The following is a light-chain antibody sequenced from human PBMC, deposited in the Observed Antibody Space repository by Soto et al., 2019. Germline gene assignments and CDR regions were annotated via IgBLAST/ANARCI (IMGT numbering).Light chain of an antibody. J-gene: IGLJ1*01. V-gene: IGLV1-44*01. CDR2: TND. Sequence: QSVLTQPPSASGTPGQRVIISCYGSSSNMGTNTVHWFQQFPGTAPKLLIYTNDQQPSGVPDRFSGSNSGTSASLAISGLQSEDEADYYCAVWDDSLNGHVFGTGTKVTVL. CDR1: SSNMGTNT. CDR3: AVWDDSLNGHV.